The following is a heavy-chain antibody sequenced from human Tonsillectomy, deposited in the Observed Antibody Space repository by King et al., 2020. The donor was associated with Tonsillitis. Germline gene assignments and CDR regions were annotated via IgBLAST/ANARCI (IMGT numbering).Heavy chain of an antibody. CDR3: VRGGSQLVGGLEF. D-gene: IGHD4-23*01. V-gene: IGHV3-30*03. Sequence: VQLVESGGAVVQPGRSLRLSCAASGFNFSIYGMNWVRQAPGKGPEWVSAVSFDGNTRHYTDSVKGRFTISKDESKKKLYLQMNFVRFEDTAVYYCVRGGSQLVGGLEFWGQGTLVTVSS. CDR2: VSFDGNTR. CDR1: GFNFSIYG. J-gene: IGHJ4*02.